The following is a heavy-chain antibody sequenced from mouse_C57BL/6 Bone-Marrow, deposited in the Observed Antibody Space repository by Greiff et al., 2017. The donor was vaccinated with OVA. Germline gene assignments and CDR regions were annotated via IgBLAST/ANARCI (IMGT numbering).Heavy chain of an antibody. CDR2: ISSGGDYN. D-gene: IGHD1-1*01. J-gene: IGHJ4*01. CDR3: TKLLDAMDY. Sequence: EVQLVQPGDGLVKPGGSLKLSCAASGFTFSSYGMPWVRQTPEKRLEWVAYISSGGDYNYYADNVKGRFTISKDNARNTLYLQMSSLKSEDTSMYYGTKLLDAMDYWGQGTSVTVSS. CDR1: GFTFSSYG. V-gene: IGHV5-9-1*02.